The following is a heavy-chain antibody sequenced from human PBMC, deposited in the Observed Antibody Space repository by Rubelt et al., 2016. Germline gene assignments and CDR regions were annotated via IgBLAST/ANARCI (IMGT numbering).Heavy chain of an antibody. D-gene: IGHD6-13*01. CDR3: ASLPIASACFDS. CDR2: VYYSGST. Sequence: QLQLQESGPRLVKPSETLSLTCTVSGASISSSTYYWGWIRQPPGKGLEWIGSVYYSGSTSYNPSLESRVTISVDTSKNQFSLRLSSVTAADTAVYYCASLPIASACFDSWCQGTLVTVSS. J-gene: IGHJ4*02. V-gene: IGHV4-39*01. CDR1: GASISSSTYY.